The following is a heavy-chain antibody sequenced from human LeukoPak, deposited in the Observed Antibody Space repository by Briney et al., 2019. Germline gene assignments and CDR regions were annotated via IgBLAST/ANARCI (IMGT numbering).Heavy chain of an antibody. CDR3: ARGRYGSRKFDY. CDR1: GYTFTSYD. D-gene: IGHD3-10*01. Sequence: GASVKVSCKASGYTFTSYDINWVRQATGQGLERMGWMNPNSGNTGYAQKFQGRVTMTRNTSISTAYMELSSLRSEDTAVYYCARGRYGSRKFDYWGQGTLVTVSS. J-gene: IGHJ4*02. V-gene: IGHV1-8*01. CDR2: MNPNSGNT.